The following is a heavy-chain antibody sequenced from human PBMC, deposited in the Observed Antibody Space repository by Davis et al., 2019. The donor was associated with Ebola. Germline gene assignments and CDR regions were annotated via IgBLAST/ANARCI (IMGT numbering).Heavy chain of an antibody. J-gene: IGHJ4*02. CDR2: INHSGSI. V-gene: IGHV4-34*01. D-gene: IGHD3-10*01. CDR3: ARHFRGLSR. Sequence: MPGGSLRPSCAASGFIFSSYVMSWVRQAPGKGLEWIGEINHSGSINYNPSPKSRVTISVDTSNNQFSLKLSSVTAADTAVYYCARHFRGLSRWGQGTLVTVSS. CDR1: GFIFSSYV.